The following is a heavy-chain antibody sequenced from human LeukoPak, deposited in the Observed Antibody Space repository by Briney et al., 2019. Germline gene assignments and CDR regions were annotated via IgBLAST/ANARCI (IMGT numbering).Heavy chain of an antibody. CDR2: ISAYNGNT. V-gene: IGHV1-18*01. J-gene: IGHJ4*02. Sequence: AAVKVSCKPSGYTFTRSGINWLRQAPAQGLEWMGWISAYNGNTDYAQKFQGRVTLTTDTSTSTAYMEMTSLRFDDTAVYYWATTYYSDSSGATHAADWGQGTQVTVSS. CDR1: GYTFTRSG. CDR3: ATTYYSDSSGATHAAD. D-gene: IGHD3-22*01.